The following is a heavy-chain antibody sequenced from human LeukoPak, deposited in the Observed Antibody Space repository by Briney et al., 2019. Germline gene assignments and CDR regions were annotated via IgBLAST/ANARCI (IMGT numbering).Heavy chain of an antibody. CDR3: ARGREKLNLNWFDP. V-gene: IGHV4-39*07. J-gene: IGHJ5*02. D-gene: IGHD1-26*01. Sequence: SETLSLTCTVSGGSISSSSYYWGWIRQPPGKGLEWIGSIYYSGSTYYNPSLKSRVTISVDTSKNQFSLKLSSVTAADTAVYYCARGREKLNLNWFDPWGQGTLVTVSS. CDR1: GGSISSSSYY. CDR2: IYYSGST.